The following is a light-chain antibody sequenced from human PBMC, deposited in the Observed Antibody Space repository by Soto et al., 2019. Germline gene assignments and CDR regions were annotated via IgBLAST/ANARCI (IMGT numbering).Light chain of an antibody. CDR1: SSNLGAGYR. J-gene: IGLJ3*02. V-gene: IGLV1-40*01. CDR3: QSFDSSLSGSRV. CDR2: GNN. Sequence: QSVLTQPPSVSGAPGQRVSISCTGSSSNLGAGYRAHWYQQLPGRAPKLLNYGNNNRPSGVPDRFSGSKSGTSASLAITGLQAEDEADYYCQSFDSSLSGSRVFGGGTKLTVL.